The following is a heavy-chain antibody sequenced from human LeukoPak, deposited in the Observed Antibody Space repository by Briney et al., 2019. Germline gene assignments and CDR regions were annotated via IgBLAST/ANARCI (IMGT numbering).Heavy chain of an antibody. J-gene: IGHJ4*02. CDR1: GYTLTELS. D-gene: IGHD3-16*02. V-gene: IGHV1-24*01. CDR3: ATVNNYVWGSYRYTPPYFDY. Sequence: ASVKVSCKVSGYTLTELSMHWVRQAPGKGLEWMGGFDPEDGETIYAQKFQGRVTMTEDTSTDTAYMELSSLRSEDTAVYYCATVNNYVWGSYRYTPPYFDYWGQGTLVTVSS. CDR2: FDPEDGET.